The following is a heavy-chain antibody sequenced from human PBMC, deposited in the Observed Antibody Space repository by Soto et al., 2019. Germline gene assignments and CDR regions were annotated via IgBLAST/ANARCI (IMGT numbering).Heavy chain of an antibody. CDR1: GGSFSGYY. J-gene: IGHJ5*02. Sequence: SETLSLTGAVYGGSFSGYYWSWIRQPPGKGLEWIGEINHSGSTNYNPSLKSRVTISVDTSKNQFSLKLSSVTAADTAVYYCARLVVAAAANNWFDPWGQGTLVTVSS. D-gene: IGHD6-13*01. CDR3: ARLVVAAAANNWFDP. CDR2: INHSGST. V-gene: IGHV4-34*01.